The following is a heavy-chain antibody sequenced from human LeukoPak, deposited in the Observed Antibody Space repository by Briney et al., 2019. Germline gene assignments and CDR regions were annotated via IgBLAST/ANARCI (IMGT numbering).Heavy chain of an antibody. J-gene: IGHJ4*02. V-gene: IGHV4-59*08. CDR1: GGSISSHY. CDR2: IYYSGST. Sequence: SETLSLTCTVPGGSISSHYWSWIRQPPGKGLEWIGYIYYSGSTNYNPSLKSRVTISLDTSKNQFSLKLSSVTAADTAVYYCARQSRATGTLDSWGQGTLVTVSS. D-gene: IGHD6-13*01. CDR3: ARQSRATGTLDS.